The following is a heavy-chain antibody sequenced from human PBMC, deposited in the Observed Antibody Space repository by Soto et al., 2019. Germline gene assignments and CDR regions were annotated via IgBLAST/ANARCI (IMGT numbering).Heavy chain of an antibody. J-gene: IGHJ4*02. CDR1: GGSISSGGYY. D-gene: IGHD5-18*01. Sequence: QVQLQESGPGLVKPSQTLSLTCTVSGGSISSGGYYWSWIRQHPGKGLEWIGYIYYSGSTYYNPSLKSRVXXSXDXXKNQFSLKLSSVTAADTAVYYCARAADTAMVEHDYWGQGTLVTVSS. V-gene: IGHV4-31*03. CDR3: ARAADTAMVEHDY. CDR2: IYYSGST.